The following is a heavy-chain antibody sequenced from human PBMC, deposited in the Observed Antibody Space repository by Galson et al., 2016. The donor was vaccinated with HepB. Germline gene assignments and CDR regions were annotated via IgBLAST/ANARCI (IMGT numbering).Heavy chain of an antibody. CDR3: ARDQGDIXTHWPRGWFDP. Sequence: TXXXTCTAXXXSIXXXDXXXTWXXXPPGXGLXWIGYIYSSGSSXYXPSLKXRVTMSVDTSRTYFSLKLSSVTPAEPAVYYCARDQGDIXTHWPRGWFDPWGQGXXVTV. D-gene: IGHD3-9*01. V-gene: IGHV4-30-4*01. J-gene: IGHJ5*02. CDR2: IYSSGSS. CDR1: XXSIXXXDXX.